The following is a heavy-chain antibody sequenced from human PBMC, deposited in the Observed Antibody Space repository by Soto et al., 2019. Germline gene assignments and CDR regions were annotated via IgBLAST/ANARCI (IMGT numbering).Heavy chain of an antibody. CDR1: GFTFSNYA. V-gene: IGHV3-23*01. J-gene: IGHJ4*02. CDR3: AKRPGLAHFDY. D-gene: IGHD6-25*01. Sequence: PGGSLRLSCAASGFTFSNYAMSWVRQAPGEGLEWVLTVSSSGGSTYYADSVKGRFTISRDNSKNTLFLQMNSLRAEDTAVYYCAKRPGLAHFDYWGQGTLVTVSS. CDR2: VSSSGGST.